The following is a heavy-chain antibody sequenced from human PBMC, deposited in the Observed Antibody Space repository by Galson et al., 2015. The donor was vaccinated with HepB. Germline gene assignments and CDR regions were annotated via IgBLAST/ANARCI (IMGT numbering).Heavy chain of an antibody. V-gene: IGHV1-18*01. J-gene: IGHJ4*02. CDR3: ARALTIYGSGIHLEDY. CDR1: GYTFTSYG. Sequence: SVKVSCKASGYTFTSYGISWVRQAPGQGLEWMGWISAYNGNTNYAQKLQGRVTMTTDTSTSTAYMELRSLRSDDTAVYYCARALTIYGSGIHLEDYWGQGTLVTVSS. D-gene: IGHD3-10*01. CDR2: ISAYNGNT.